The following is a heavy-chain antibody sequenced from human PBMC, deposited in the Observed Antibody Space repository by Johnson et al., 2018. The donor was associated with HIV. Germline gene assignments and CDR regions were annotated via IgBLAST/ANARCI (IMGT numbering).Heavy chain of an antibody. CDR3: ARAIVVDDDAFDI. Sequence: VQLVESGGGLVQPGWSLRLSCAASGFTFDDYAMHWVRQAPGKGLEWVSGITWNSGSIGYADSVKGRFTISRDNSKNTLYLQMGSLRAEDMAVYYCARAIVVDDDAFDIWGQGTMVTVSS. D-gene: IGHD3-22*01. J-gene: IGHJ3*02. CDR2: ITWNSGSI. CDR1: GFTFDDYA. V-gene: IGHV3-9*03.